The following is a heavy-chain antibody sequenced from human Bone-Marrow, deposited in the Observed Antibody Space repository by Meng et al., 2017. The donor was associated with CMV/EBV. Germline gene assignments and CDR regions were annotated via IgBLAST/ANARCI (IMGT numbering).Heavy chain of an antibody. CDR1: GFTLDDYG. J-gene: IGHJ4*02. Sequence: GGSLRLSCAASGFTLDDYGMSWVRQAPGKGLEWVSGINWNGGSTGYADSVKGRFTISRDNAKNSLYLQMNSLRAEDTALYHCARDSPFGVVIIEYYFDYWGQGTRVTGSS. V-gene: IGHV3-20*01. CDR3: ARDSPFGVVIIEYYFDY. D-gene: IGHD3-3*01. CDR2: INWNGGST.